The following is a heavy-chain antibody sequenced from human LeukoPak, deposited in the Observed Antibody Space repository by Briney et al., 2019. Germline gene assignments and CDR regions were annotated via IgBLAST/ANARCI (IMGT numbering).Heavy chain of an antibody. J-gene: IGHJ4*02. CDR3: ATEVYSYSSSSSSYFDY. CDR2: ISYDGSNK. V-gene: IGHV3-30*01. D-gene: IGHD6-6*01. CDR1: GFTFSRYA. Sequence: PGGSLRLSCAAYGFTFSRYAMHWVRQAPGMGLASSAVISYDGSNKYYADSVKRRFTISRDNSKNTLYLQMNSLRAEDTAVYYCATEVYSYSSSSSSYFDYWGQGTLVTVSS.